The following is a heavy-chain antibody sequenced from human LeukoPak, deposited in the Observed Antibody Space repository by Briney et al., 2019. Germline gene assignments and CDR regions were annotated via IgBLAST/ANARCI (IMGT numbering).Heavy chain of an antibody. CDR1: GGSISSYY. Sequence: SETLSLTCTVSGGSISSYYWSWIRQPPGKGLEWIGYIYTSGSTNYNPSLKSRVTISVDTSKNQFSLKLSSVTAADTAEYYCARTNYDFWSGYSDYYYYYYMDVWGKGTTVTVSS. V-gene: IGHV4-4*09. D-gene: IGHD3-3*01. CDR2: IYTSGST. CDR3: ARTNYDFWSGYSDYYYYYYMDV. J-gene: IGHJ6*03.